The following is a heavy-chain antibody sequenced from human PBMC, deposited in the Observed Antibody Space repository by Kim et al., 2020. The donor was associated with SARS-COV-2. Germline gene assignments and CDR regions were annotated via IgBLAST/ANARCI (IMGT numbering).Heavy chain of an antibody. CDR3: ARASRVTVIIDY. V-gene: IGHV3-23*01. D-gene: IGHD4-4*01. J-gene: IGHJ4*02. Sequence: AHDVTGRVTVDRDNTKKTVYLQMNSLRVEDTAVYYCARASRVTVIIDYWGQGTLVTVSS.